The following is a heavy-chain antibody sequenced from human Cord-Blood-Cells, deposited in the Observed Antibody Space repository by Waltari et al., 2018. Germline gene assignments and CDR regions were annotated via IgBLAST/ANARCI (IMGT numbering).Heavy chain of an antibody. CDR1: VFTSSRYG. CDR2: IWYDGSNK. Sequence: QVQLVETGGGLFQPGWSLRLSCAALVFTSSRYGLPWVRQAPGKGLEWVAVIWYDGSNKYYADSVKGRFTISRDNSKNTLYLQMNSLRAEDTAVYYCARQFSSWYDYWGQGTLVTVSS. D-gene: IGHD6-13*01. J-gene: IGHJ4*02. CDR3: ARQFSSWYDY. V-gene: IGHV3-33*01.